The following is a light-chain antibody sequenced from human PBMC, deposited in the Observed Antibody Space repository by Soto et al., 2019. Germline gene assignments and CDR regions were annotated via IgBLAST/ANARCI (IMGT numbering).Light chain of an antibody. CDR2: SKN. V-gene: IGLV1-44*01. Sequence: QSVLTQPPSASGTPGQRLTISCSGSNSNIGSKTVNWYQQLPGTAPKLLIYSKNQRPSGVPDRFSGSKSGTSASLAISGLQSEDEADYYCAAWDDSLSGYVFGTGTKVTVL. CDR3: AAWDDSLSGYV. CDR1: NSNIGSKT. J-gene: IGLJ1*01.